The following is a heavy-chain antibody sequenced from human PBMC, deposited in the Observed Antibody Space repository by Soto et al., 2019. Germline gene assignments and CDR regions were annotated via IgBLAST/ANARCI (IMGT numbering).Heavy chain of an antibody. J-gene: IGHJ4*01. CDR1: GFSLSDYW. D-gene: IGHD6-19*01. V-gene: IGHV3-74*03. CDR3: VRAPEQRPIDF. CDR2: ISVDGRDT. Sequence: GSLRLSCAASGFSLSDYWMHWVRQVPGKGLLWVSRISVDGRDTTYADSVKGRFTISRDNAKNTLYLQMDSLRAEDTAVYYCVRAPEQRPIDFSGHGSLVTVSS.